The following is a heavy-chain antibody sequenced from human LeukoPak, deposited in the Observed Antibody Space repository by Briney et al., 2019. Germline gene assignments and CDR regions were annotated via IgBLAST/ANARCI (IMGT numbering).Heavy chain of an antibody. J-gene: IGHJ4*02. D-gene: IGHD6-19*01. CDR2: ISYDGSNK. V-gene: IGHV3-30*18. CDR3: AKELTRPNRPVAGLNY. CDR1: GFTFSAYG. Sequence: GGSLRLSCAASGFTFSAYGMHWVRQAPGKGLEWVAIISYDGSNKYYPNSVKGRFTISRDDSKNTLYLQMNSLRTEDTAVYYCAKELTRPNRPVAGLNYWGQGTLVTVSS.